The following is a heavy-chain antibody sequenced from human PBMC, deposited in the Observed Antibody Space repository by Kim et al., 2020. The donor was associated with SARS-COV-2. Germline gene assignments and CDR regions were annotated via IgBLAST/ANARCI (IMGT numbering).Heavy chain of an antibody. D-gene: IGHD3-10*01. J-gene: IGHJ6*01. Sequence: GGSLRLSCAASGFTFSYYSMNWVRQAPGKGLEWVSSISPGSSYIYYADSVQGRFTISRDNAKNSLFLQMNSLRAEDTAVYYCAVLTMVRGEDYGVYV. CDR2: ISPGSSYI. CDR3: AVLTMVRGEDYGVYV. CDR1: GFTFSYYS. V-gene: IGHV3-21*01.